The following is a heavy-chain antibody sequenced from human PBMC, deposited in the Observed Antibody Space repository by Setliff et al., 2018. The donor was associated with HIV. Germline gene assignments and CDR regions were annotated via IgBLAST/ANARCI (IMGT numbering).Heavy chain of an antibody. Sequence: SETLSLTCTVSGGSISDISYYWGWIRQPPGKGLEWIGSFYHSGSTFYNPSLKSRVTISLDTSKNQFSLKLRSVTAADTAVYYCVSGPLSGYGYYFDYWGQGALVTVSS. CDR2: FYHSGST. CDR3: VSGPLSGYGYYFDY. D-gene: IGHD3-3*01. CDR1: GGSISDISYY. V-gene: IGHV4-39*07. J-gene: IGHJ4*02.